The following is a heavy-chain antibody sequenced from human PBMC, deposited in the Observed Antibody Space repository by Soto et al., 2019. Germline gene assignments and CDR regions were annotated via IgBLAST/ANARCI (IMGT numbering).Heavy chain of an antibody. Sequence: GGSVRLSCTASGFTLSNYAINWVRLAPGKRLEWVSSVIGSGVNVFYADSVKGRFTISRDNSKNTVYLEMNSLRADDTAEYFCAKGSAFECKGAICYPFDHWRRGTLVTVSS. V-gene: IGHV3-23*01. CDR2: VIGSGVNV. CDR3: AKGSAFECKGAICYPFDH. J-gene: IGHJ4*02. D-gene: IGHD3-10*01. CDR1: GFTLSNYA.